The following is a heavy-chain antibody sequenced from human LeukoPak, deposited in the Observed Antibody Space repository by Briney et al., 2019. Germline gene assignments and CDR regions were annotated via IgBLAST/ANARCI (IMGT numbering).Heavy chain of an antibody. CDR1: GYTFTGYY. V-gene: IGHV1-2*02. CDR2: INPDSGGT. D-gene: IGHD5-12*01. Sequence: VASVKVSCKASGYTFTGYYMHWVRQAPGQGFEWMGWINPDSGGTNYAQKFQGRVTMTRDTSISTAYMELSRLRSNDTAVYYCARRALFGDSGYDYNWFDPWGQGTLVTVSS. J-gene: IGHJ5*02. CDR3: ARRALFGDSGYDYNWFDP.